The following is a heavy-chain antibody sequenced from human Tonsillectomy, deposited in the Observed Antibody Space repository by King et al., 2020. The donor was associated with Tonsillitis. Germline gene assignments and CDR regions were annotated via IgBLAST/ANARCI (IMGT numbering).Heavy chain of an antibody. D-gene: IGHD2-15*01. V-gene: IGHV4-31*03. CDR1: GGSISGGAYY. Sequence: VQLQESGPGLVKPSQILSLTCTVSGGSISGGAYYWSWIRQYPGKGLEWIGSIYYSGNTYYNPSLKSRLTISVDTSENQFSLKLSSVTAADTAVYYCAKHEGGVFDPWGQGTLVTVSS. CDR3: AKHEGGVFDP. J-gene: IGHJ5*02. CDR2: IYYSGNT.